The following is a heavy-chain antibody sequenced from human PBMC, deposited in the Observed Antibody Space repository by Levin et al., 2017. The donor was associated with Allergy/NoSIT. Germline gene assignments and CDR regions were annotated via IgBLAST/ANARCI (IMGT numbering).Heavy chain of an antibody. D-gene: IGHD2-21*02. CDR1: GFTFSSYA. Sequence: LSLPCAASGFTFSSYAMHWVRQAPGKGLEWVAVIWYDGRNKYYVDSVKGRFTVSRDNSKNTLYLQMYSLRAEDTAVYYCARDRTAYSGDWYPSALDNWGQGTLVTVSS. CDR3: ARDRTAYSGDWYPSALDN. CDR2: IWYDGRNK. J-gene: IGHJ4*02. V-gene: IGHV3-33*01.